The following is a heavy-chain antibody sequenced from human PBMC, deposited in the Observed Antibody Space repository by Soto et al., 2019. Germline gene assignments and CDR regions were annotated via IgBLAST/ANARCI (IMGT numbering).Heavy chain of an antibody. Sequence: QPGGSLRLSCVASGFIFSDYGMSWVRQAPGKGLEWVSIITGAETFYADSVNGRLIISRDDSRNTVYLELNSLRVDDSAVYYCAKDWGRIAVAGWTDLGRGTLVTVSS. CDR1: GFIFSDYG. J-gene: IGHJ4*02. D-gene: IGHD6-19*01. CDR2: ITGAET. CDR3: AKDWGRIAVAGWTD. V-gene: IGHV3-23*01.